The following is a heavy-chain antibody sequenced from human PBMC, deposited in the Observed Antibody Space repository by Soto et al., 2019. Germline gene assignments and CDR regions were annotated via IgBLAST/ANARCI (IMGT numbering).Heavy chain of an antibody. D-gene: IGHD3-9*01. J-gene: IGHJ6*04. CDR1: GGSISSSSYY. CDR2: IYYSGST. Sequence: SETLSLTCTVSGGSISSSSYYWGWIRQPPGKGLEWIGSIYYSGSTYYNPSLKSRVTISVDTSKNQFSLKLSSVTAADTAVYHCARRHDILTGYMDVWGKGTTVTVSS. CDR3: ARRHDILTGYMDV. V-gene: IGHV4-39*01.